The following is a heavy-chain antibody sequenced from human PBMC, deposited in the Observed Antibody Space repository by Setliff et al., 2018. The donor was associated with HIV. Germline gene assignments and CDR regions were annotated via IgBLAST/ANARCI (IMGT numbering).Heavy chain of an antibody. D-gene: IGHD3-10*01. CDR3: ARVRNYYGSGVFYGMDV. CDR2: IKQDGSEK. CDR1: GFTFSSYW. V-gene: IGHV3-7*03. Sequence: GGSLRLSCAASGFTFSSYWMSWVRQAPGKGLEWVANIKQDGSEKYYVDSVKGRFTISRNNSKNTLHLQMKNLRAEDTAVYHCARVRNYYGSGVFYGMDVWGQGTTVTVSS. J-gene: IGHJ6*02.